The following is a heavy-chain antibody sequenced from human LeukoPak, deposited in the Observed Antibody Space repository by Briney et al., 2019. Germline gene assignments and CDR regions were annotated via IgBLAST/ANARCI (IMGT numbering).Heavy chain of an antibody. V-gene: IGHV4-39*01. CDR2: VYYDGST. CDR3: ARRVGYCHSAGCFHFDY. Sequence: SETLSLTCTVSGGSISSSSYYWGWIRQPPGKGLEWTGTVYYDGSTSYNPSLKSRVTISVDSSKNQFSLKLSSVTAADTAVYYCARRVGYCHSAGCFHFDYWGQGTLVTVSS. J-gene: IGHJ4*02. CDR1: GGSISSSSYY. D-gene: IGHD2-2*01.